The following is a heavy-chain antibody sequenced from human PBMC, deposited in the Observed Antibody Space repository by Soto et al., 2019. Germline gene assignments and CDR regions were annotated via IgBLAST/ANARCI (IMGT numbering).Heavy chain of an antibody. J-gene: IGHJ5*02. CDR2: INPNSGGT. CDR1: GYTFTGYQ. CDR3: ARETSSSWSYFRYNWFDP. V-gene: IGHV1-2*04. Sequence: ASVKVSCKASGYTFTGYQMHWVRQAPGQRLEWMGWINPNSGGTNYAQKFQGWVTMTRDTSISTAYMELSRLRSDDTAVYYCARETSSSWSYFRYNWFDPWGQGTLVTVSS. D-gene: IGHD6-13*01.